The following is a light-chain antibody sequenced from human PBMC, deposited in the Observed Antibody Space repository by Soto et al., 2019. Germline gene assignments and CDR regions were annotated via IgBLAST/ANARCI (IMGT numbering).Light chain of an antibody. V-gene: IGKV1-5*01. Sequence: DIQMTHAPSALSASVGDRVTMTCRASQSISSWLAWYQQKPGKAPQLLIYDASSLESGVPSRFSGSGSGTDFTLTISSLEPEDFAVYYCQQRSNWPRTFGQGTKVDIK. CDR1: QSISSW. J-gene: IGKJ1*01. CDR2: DAS. CDR3: QQRSNWPRT.